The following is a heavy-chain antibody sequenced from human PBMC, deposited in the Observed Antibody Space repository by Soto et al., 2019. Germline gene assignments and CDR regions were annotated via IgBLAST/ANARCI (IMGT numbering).Heavy chain of an antibody. CDR1: GFTFSSYA. CDR3: AKDGTPRTYYYYYMDV. Sequence: GGSLRLSCAASGFTFSSYAMSWVRQAPGKGLEWVSAISGSGGSTYYADSVKGRFTISRDNSKNTLYLQMNSLRAEDTAVYYCAKDGTPRTYYYYYMDVGGKGTTVTVSS. J-gene: IGHJ6*03. CDR2: ISGSGGST. V-gene: IGHV3-23*01. D-gene: IGHD1-7*01.